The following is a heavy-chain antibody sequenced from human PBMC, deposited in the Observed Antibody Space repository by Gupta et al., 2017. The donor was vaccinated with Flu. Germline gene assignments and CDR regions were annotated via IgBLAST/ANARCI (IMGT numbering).Heavy chain of an antibody. V-gene: IGHV1-2*06. D-gene: IGHD6-13*01. J-gene: IGHJ4*02. CDR3: AAGYSSSWLKFDY. CDR2: INPNNGDT. Sequence: RQAPGQGLEWMGRINPNNGDTNYVQKFQGRVTMTRDTSISTAYMELSRLTSDDTAVYYCAAGYSSSWLKFDYWGQGTLVTVSS.